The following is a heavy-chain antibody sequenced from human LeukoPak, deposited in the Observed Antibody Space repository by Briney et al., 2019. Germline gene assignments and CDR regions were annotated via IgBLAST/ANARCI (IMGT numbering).Heavy chain of an antibody. D-gene: IGHD3-22*01. Sequence: SETLSLTCTVSGGSISSYYWSWIRQPPGKGLEWIGCIHYSGSTNYNPSLKSRVTISVDTSKKQFSLKLSSVTAADTAAYYCARVRDRSSYFYDLDYWGQGTLVTVSS. V-gene: IGHV4-59*01. CDR2: IHYSGST. CDR3: ARVRDRSSYFYDLDY. CDR1: GGSISSYY. J-gene: IGHJ4*02.